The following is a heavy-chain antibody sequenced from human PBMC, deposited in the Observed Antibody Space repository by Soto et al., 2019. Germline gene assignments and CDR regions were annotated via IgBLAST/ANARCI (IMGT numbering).Heavy chain of an antibody. Sequence: SETLSLTCTVSGGSISSGGYYWSWIRQHPGKGLEWIGYIYYSGSTYYNPSLKSRVTISVDTSKNQFSLKLSSVTAADTAVYYCARGGRCSGGSGYLKLGYYYGMDVWGQGTTVTVSS. J-gene: IGHJ6*02. CDR3: ARGGRCSGGSGYLKLGYYYGMDV. CDR2: IYYSGST. CDR1: GGSISSGGYY. V-gene: IGHV4-31*03. D-gene: IGHD2-15*01.